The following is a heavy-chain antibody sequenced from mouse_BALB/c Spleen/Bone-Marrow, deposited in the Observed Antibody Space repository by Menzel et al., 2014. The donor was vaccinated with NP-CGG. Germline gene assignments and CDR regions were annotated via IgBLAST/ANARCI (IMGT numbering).Heavy chain of an antibody. J-gene: IGHJ4*01. CDR1: GYTFTSYW. V-gene: IGHV1-7*01. Sequence: VKLQESGAELAKPGASVKMSCKASGYTFTSYWMHWVKQRPGQGLEWIGYINPTSGYTEYNQKFKDKATLTADKSSSTAYMQLGSLTSGDSAVYYCASGYYAMDSWGQGSSVTVSS. CDR3: ASGYYAMDS. CDR2: INPTSGYT.